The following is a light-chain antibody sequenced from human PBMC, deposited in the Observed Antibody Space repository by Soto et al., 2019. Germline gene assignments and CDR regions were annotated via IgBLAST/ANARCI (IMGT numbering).Light chain of an antibody. V-gene: IGLV2-14*03. CDR3: SSYTSSSTPVV. CDR1: SSDVGGYNY. J-gene: IGLJ2*01. CDR2: DVS. Sequence: QSVLTQPASVSGSPGQSITISCTGTSSDVGGYNYVSWYQHHPGKAPKLIIYDVSNRPSGVSNRFSGSKSDNTASLTISGLQAEDEADYYCSSYTSSSTPVVFGGGTKVTV.